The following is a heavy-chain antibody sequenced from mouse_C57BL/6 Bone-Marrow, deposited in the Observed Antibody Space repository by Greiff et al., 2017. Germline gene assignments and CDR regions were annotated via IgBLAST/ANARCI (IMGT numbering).Heavy chain of an antibody. J-gene: IGHJ2*01. V-gene: IGHV1-81*01. D-gene: IGHD1-1*01. CDR1: GYTFTSYG. CDR3: AKFSHYYGSSSYFDY. Sequence: QVQLQQSGAELARPGASVKLSCKASGYTFTSYGISWVKQRTGQGLEWIGEIYPRSGNTYYNEKFKGKATLTADKSSSTAYMELRSLTSEDSAVYFCAKFSHYYGSSSYFDYWGQGTTLTVSS. CDR2: IYPRSGNT.